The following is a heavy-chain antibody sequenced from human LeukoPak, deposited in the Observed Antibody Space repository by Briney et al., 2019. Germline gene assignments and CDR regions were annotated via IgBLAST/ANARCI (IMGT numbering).Heavy chain of an antibody. D-gene: IGHD5-18*01. Sequence: GGSLRLSCAASGLTFDDYAMHWVRQAPGKGLEWVSLISGDGVSTYYADSVKGRFTISRDNSKNSLYLQMNSLRTEDTALYYCAKYQIQLWSFDYWGQGTLVTVSS. CDR2: ISGDGVST. CDR1: GLTFDDYA. J-gene: IGHJ4*02. CDR3: AKYQIQLWSFDY. V-gene: IGHV3-43*02.